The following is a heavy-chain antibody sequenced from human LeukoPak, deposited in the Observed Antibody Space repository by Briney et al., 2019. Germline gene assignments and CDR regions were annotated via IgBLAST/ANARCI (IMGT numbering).Heavy chain of an antibody. J-gene: IGHJ6*03. CDR1: GFTFSSYS. Sequence: GGSLRLSCAASGFTFSSYSMNWVRQAPGKGLEWVSSIGSSSSYIYYADSVKGRFTISRDNAKNSLYLQMNSLRAEDTAVYYCARTITIFGVVRYYYYYYMDVWGKGTTVTVSS. D-gene: IGHD3-3*01. CDR2: IGSSSSYI. V-gene: IGHV3-21*01. CDR3: ARTITIFGVVRYYYYYYMDV.